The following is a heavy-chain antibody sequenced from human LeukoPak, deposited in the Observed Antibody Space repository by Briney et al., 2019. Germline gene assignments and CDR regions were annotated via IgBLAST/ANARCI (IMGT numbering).Heavy chain of an antibody. Sequence: GGSLRLSCIVSGFTLSSYEMSWVRQAPGKGLEWVSVIYSGGSTYYADSVKGRFTISRDNSKNTLYLQMNSLRAEDTAVYYCARSAHSSSSYWGQGTLVTVSS. CDR1: GFTLSSYE. D-gene: IGHD6-13*01. V-gene: IGHV3-53*01. J-gene: IGHJ4*02. CDR2: IYSGGST. CDR3: ARSAHSSSSY.